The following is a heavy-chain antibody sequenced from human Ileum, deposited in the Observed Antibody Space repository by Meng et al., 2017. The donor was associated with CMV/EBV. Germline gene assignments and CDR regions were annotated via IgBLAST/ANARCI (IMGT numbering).Heavy chain of an antibody. Sequence: AASGFTFRSSGMNWVRQAPGKGLGWVSGITGDSTYIVYADSVKGRFTVSRDNAKNSFYLQMNSLRAEDTALYYCARTPALVTGAFDIWGQGTMVTVSS. CDR3: ARTPALVTGAFDI. V-gene: IGHV3-21*06. D-gene: IGHD2-21*02. CDR1: GFTFRSSG. J-gene: IGHJ3*02. CDR2: ITGDSTYI.